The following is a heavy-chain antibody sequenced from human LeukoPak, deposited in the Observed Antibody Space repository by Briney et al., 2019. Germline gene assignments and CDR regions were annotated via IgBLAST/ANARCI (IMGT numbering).Heavy chain of an antibody. D-gene: IGHD5-18*01. CDR1: GGSISSYY. CDR3: ASRSGYSYGFDYYYYYMDV. CDR2: IYYSGST. V-gene: IGHV4-59*01. Sequence: PSETLSLTCTVSGGSISSYYWSWIRQPPGKGLVWIGYIYYSGSTNYNPSLKSRVTISVDTSKNQFSLKLGSVTAADTAVYYCASRSGYSYGFDYYYYYMDVWGKGTTVTVSS. J-gene: IGHJ6*03.